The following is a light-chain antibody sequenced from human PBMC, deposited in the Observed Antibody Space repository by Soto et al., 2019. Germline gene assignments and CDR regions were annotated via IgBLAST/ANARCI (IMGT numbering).Light chain of an antibody. J-gene: IGLJ2*01. Sequence: QSVLTQPASVSGSPGQSITISCTGTSSDVGSYNLVSWYQQHPGKAPKLMIYGVSKRPSGVSNRFSGSKSGNTASLTISGLQAEDEADYYCCSYAGSSLFGGGTKLTVL. CDR3: CSYAGSSL. CDR2: GVS. CDR1: SSDVGSYNL. V-gene: IGLV2-23*02.